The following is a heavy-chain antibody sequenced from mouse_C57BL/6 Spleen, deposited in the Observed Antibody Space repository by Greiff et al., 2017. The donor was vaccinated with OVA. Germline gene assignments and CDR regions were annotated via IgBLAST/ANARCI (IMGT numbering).Heavy chain of an antibody. CDR2: IYPGSGST. CDR1: GYTFTSYW. CDR3: AREGGYYVRDYYAMDY. D-gene: IGHD2-3*01. J-gene: IGHJ4*01. Sequence: VQLQQPGAELVKPGASVKMSCKASGYTFTSYWITWVKQRPGQGLEWIGDIYPGSGSTNYNEKFKSKATLTVDTSSSPAYMPLSSLTSEDSAVYDCAREGGYYVRDYYAMDYWGQGTSVTVSS. V-gene: IGHV1-55*01.